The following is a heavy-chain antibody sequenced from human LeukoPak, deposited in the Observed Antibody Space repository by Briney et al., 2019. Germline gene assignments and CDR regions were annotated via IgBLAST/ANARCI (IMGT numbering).Heavy chain of an antibody. CDR3: ARAGYDILTGYFPDY. CDR1: GYTFTSYG. V-gene: IGHV1-18*01. CDR2: ISTYNGNT. Sequence: ASVKVSCKASGYTFTSYGISWVRQAPGQGLEWMGWISTYNGNTNYAQKFQVRVTMTTDTSTSTAYMELRSLRSDDTAVYYCARAGYDILTGYFPDYWGQGTLVTVSS. D-gene: IGHD3-9*01. J-gene: IGHJ4*02.